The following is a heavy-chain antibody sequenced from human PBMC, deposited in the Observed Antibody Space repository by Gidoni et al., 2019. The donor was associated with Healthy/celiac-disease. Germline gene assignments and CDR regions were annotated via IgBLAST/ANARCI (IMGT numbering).Heavy chain of an antibody. Sequence: EVQLVESGGGLVKPGRSLRLSCTASGFTFGDYAMSWFRQAPGKGLEWVGFIRSKAYGGTTEYAASVKGRFTISRDDSKSIAYLQMNSLKTEDTAVYYCTGSYSSGEAFDIWGQGTMVTVSS. CDR3: TGSYSSGEAFDI. J-gene: IGHJ3*02. CDR2: IRSKAYGGTT. CDR1: GFTFGDYA. D-gene: IGHD6-19*01. V-gene: IGHV3-49*05.